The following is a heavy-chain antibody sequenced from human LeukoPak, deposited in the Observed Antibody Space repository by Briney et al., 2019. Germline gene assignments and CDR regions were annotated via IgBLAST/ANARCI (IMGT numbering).Heavy chain of an antibody. Sequence: PSETLSLTCTVSGGSISSYYWSWIRQPPGKGLEWIGEINHSGSTNYNPSLKSRVTISVDTSKNQFSLKLSSVTAADTAVYYCARVFPYNWFDPWGQGTLVTVSS. J-gene: IGHJ5*02. V-gene: IGHV4-34*01. CDR1: GGSISSYY. CDR2: INHSGST. CDR3: ARVFPYNWFDP.